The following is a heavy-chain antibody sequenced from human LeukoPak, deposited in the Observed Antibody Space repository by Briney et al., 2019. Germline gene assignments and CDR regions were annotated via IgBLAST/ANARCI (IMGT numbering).Heavy chain of an antibody. CDR2: IYYSGST. Sequence: PSETLSLTCTVSGGSISSSSYYWGWIRQPPGKGLEWIGSIYYSGSTYYNPSLKSRVTISVDTSKNQFSLKLSSVTAADTAVYYWARRPASSGWVEELLAFFDYLGQGTLVTVSS. D-gene: IGHD6-19*01. CDR1: GGSISSSSYY. J-gene: IGHJ4*02. V-gene: IGHV4-39*01. CDR3: ARRPASSGWVEELLAFFDY.